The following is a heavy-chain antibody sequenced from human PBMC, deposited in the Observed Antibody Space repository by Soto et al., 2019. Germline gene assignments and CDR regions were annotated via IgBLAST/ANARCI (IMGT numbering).Heavy chain of an antibody. D-gene: IGHD3-3*01. CDR3: ARDSGYYDFWSGYGPSHYYYYYGMDV. CDR1: GGSISSYY. J-gene: IGHJ6*02. Sequence: PSETLSLTCTVSGGSISSYYWSWIRQPPGKGLEWIGYIYYSGSTNYNPSLKSRVTISVDTSKNQLSLKLSSVTAADTAVYYCARDSGYYDFWSGYGPSHYYYYYGMDVWGQGTTVTVSS. CDR2: IYYSGST. V-gene: IGHV4-59*01.